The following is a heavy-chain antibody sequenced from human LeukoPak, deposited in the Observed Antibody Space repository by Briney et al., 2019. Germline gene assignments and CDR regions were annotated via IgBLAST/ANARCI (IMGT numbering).Heavy chain of an antibody. CDR3: ARSRGYCSGGSCYSFCFDY. CDR1: GYTFTGYY. Sequence: ASVKVSCKASGYTFTGYYMHWVRQAPGQGLEWMGWINPNSGGTNYAQKFQGRVTMTRDTSISTAYMELSRLRSDDTAVYYCARSRGYCSGGSCYSFCFDYWGQGTLVTVSS. J-gene: IGHJ4*02. D-gene: IGHD2-15*01. CDR2: INPNSGGT. V-gene: IGHV1-2*02.